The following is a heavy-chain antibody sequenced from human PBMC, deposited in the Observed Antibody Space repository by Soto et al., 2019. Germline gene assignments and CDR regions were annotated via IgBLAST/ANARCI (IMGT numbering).Heavy chain of an antibody. CDR1: GGPIFSYL. CDR3: ASGRYLYASEY. Sequence: PSETLSLTCTISGGPIFSYLWGWVRQPPGKGLEWIGYVYYSGITKYNPSLKSRVTISLDMSKSQFSLKLTSVTAADTAVYFCASGRYLYASEYWGQGALVTVSS. D-gene: IGHD2-8*01. CDR2: VYYSGIT. J-gene: IGHJ4*02. V-gene: IGHV4-59*01.